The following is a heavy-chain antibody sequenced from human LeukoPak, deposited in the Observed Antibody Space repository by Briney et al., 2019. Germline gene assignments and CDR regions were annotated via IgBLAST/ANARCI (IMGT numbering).Heavy chain of an antibody. CDR2: IYYSGST. CDR1: GGSISSSSYY. Sequence: SETLSLTCTVSGGSISSSSYYWSWIRQPPGKGLEWIGYIYYSGSTNYNPSLKSRVTISVDTSKNQFSLKLSSVTAADTAVYYCASHYYGSGSYSTFDYWGQGTLVTVSS. D-gene: IGHD3-10*01. J-gene: IGHJ4*02. V-gene: IGHV4-61*05. CDR3: ASHYYGSGSYSTFDY.